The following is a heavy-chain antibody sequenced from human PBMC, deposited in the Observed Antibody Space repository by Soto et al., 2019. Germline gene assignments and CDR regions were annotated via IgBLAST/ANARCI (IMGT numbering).Heavy chain of an antibody. CDR2: INHSGST. V-gene: IGHV4-34*01. CDR3: ARAPGYCSGGSCRPFDY. CDR1: GGSFSGYY. J-gene: IGHJ4*02. D-gene: IGHD2-15*01. Sequence: QVQLQQWGAGLLKPPETLSLTCAVYGGSFSGYYWSWIRQPPGKGLEWIGEINHSGSTNYNPSLKSRVTISVDTSKNQFSLKLSSVTAADTAVYYCARAPGYCSGGSCRPFDYWGQGTLVTVSS.